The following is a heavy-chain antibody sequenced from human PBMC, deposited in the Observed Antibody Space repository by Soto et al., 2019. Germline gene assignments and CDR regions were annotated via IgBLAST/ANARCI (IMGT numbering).Heavy chain of an antibody. J-gene: IGHJ5*02. Sequence: GGSLRLSCAASGFTFSSYDIHWVRQATGKGLEWVSAIGTAGDTYYPGSVKGRFTISRENAKNSLYPQMNSLRAGDTAVYYCARVLTDCTNGVCYAWFDPWGQGTLVPVSS. CDR3: ARVLTDCTNGVCYAWFDP. D-gene: IGHD2-8*01. CDR1: GFTFSSYD. CDR2: IGTAGDT. V-gene: IGHV3-13*01.